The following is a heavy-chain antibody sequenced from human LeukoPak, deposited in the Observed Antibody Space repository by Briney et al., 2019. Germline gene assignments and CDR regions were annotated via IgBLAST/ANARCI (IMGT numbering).Heavy chain of an antibody. V-gene: IGHV3-7*03. J-gene: IGHJ4*02. CDR3: AKEGRSLQTY. CDR1: GFMFSSNW. Sequence: GGSLRLSCAASGFMFSSNWMSWVRLAPGKGLEWVANIREDGTETYYVDSVKGRFTISRDNAKNSLYLQMNSLRVEDTAVYYCAKEGRSLQTYWGRGTLVTVSS. CDR2: IREDGTET. D-gene: IGHD5-24*01.